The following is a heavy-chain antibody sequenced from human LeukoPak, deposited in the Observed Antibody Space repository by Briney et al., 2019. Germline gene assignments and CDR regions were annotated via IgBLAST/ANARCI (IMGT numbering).Heavy chain of an antibody. CDR1: GYTFTFYY. CDR3: ATGLGVLDPEANS. CDR2: IFPNNGNT. V-gene: IGHV1-2*02. J-gene: IGHJ4*02. Sequence: ASVKVSCKASGYTFTFYYIHWVRQAPGQGLEWMGWIFPNNGNTKYAQKFQGRFTMTRDTSISTAYMELTRLRSDDTAVYCCATGLGVLDPEANSWGQGTLVTVSS. D-gene: IGHD3/OR15-3a*01.